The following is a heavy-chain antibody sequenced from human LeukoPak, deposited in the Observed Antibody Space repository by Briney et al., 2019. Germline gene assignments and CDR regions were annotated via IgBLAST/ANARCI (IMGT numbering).Heavy chain of an antibody. CDR3: ARTYSNSQGDWFDP. D-gene: IGHD4-11*01. V-gene: IGHV4-34*01. J-gene: IGHJ5*02. Sequence: SETLSLTCAVYGGSFSGYFWNWIRQPPGKGLEWIGEINHSGSTHYNPSLKSRVTISIDTSKNQISLKLTSVTAADTAVYYCARTYSNSQGDWFDPWGRGTLVTVSS. CDR2: INHSGST. CDR1: GGSFSGYF.